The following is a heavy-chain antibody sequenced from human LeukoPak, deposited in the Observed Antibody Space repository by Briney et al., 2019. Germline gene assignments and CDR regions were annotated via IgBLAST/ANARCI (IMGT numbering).Heavy chain of an antibody. Sequence: GGSLRLSCAASGFTFSSYIMHWVRQAPGKGLEWVAVISYDGGNAYYTKSVKGRFTISRDNSESTLFLQMSSLRGEDTAVYYCARDKGTIWNSQNDPFDIWAKGQWSPSLQ. V-gene: IGHV3-30*10. CDR3: ARDKGTIWNSQNDPFDI. CDR1: GFTFSSYI. D-gene: IGHD1-7*01. J-gene: IGHJ3*02. CDR2: ISYDGGNA.